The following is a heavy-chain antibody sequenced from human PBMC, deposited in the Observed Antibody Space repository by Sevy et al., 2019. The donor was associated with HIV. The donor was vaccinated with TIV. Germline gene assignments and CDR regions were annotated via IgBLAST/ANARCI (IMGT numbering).Heavy chain of an antibody. D-gene: IGHD3-22*01. CDR3: ARIAGWTGAYSSGYPTPDYYGMDV. Sequence: GGSLRLSCAASGFTFSSYSMNWVRQAQGKGLEWVSSISSSSSYIYYADSMKGRFTISRDNAKNSLYLQMNSLRAEDTAVYYCARIAGWTGAYSSGYPTPDYYGMDVWGQGTTVTVSS. CDR1: GFTFSSYS. V-gene: IGHV3-21*01. J-gene: IGHJ6*02. CDR2: ISSSSSYI.